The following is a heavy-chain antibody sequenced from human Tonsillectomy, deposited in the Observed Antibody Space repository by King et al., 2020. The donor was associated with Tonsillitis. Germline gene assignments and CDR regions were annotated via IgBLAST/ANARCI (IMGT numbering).Heavy chain of an antibody. CDR2: IIPILGIA. D-gene: IGHD6-13*01. CDR3: SRDEIAAAGTES. J-gene: IGHJ5*02. V-gene: IGHV1-69*09. Sequence: QLVQSGAEVKKPGSSVKVSCKASGGTFSSYTINWVRQAPGQGLEWMGRIIPILGIANYAQKFQGRVTITADKYTSTAYMELSSLRSEETAVFYCSRDEIAAAGTESWGQGTLVTVSS. CDR1: GGTFSSYT.